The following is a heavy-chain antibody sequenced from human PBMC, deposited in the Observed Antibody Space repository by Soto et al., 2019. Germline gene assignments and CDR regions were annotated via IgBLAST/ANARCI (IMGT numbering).Heavy chain of an antibody. CDR2: IIPIFGTA. CDR1: GGTFSSYA. Sequence: ASVKVSCKASGGTFSSYAISWVRQAPGQGLEWMGGIIPIFGTANYAQKFQGRVTITADESTSTAYMELSSLRSEDTAVYYCASIGYCSGGSCDYWGQGTLVTVS. D-gene: IGHD2-15*01. J-gene: IGHJ4*02. CDR3: ASIGYCSGGSCDY. V-gene: IGHV1-69*13.